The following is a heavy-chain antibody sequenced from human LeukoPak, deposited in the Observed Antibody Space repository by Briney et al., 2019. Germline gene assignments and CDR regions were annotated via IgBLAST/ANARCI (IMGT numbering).Heavy chain of an antibody. CDR3: ARVAAAGKGFDH. D-gene: IGHD6-13*01. V-gene: IGHV3-13*01. CDR1: GFTFSSYD. Sequence: GGSLRLSCTASGFTFSSYDMHWVRQGTGKGLEWVSAIGTAGDTYYGGSVKGRFTISRENAKNSLYLQMNSLRAGDTAVYYCARVAAAGKGFDHWGQGTLVTVSS. J-gene: IGHJ4*02. CDR2: IGTAGDT.